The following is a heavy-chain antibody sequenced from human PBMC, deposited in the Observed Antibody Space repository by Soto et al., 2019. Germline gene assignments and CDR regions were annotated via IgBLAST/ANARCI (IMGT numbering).Heavy chain of an antibody. D-gene: IGHD2-2*01. J-gene: IGHJ6*02. CDR1: GYTFTSYG. V-gene: IGHV1-18*04. CDR3: ARASRRVVVPAAVGVMDV. CDR2: ISAYNGNT. Sequence: RASVKVSCKASGYTFTSYGISWVRQAPGQGLEWMGWISAYNGNTNYAQKLQGRVTMTTDTSTSTAYMELRSLRSDDTAVYYCARASRRVVVPAAVGVMDVWGQGTTVTVSS.